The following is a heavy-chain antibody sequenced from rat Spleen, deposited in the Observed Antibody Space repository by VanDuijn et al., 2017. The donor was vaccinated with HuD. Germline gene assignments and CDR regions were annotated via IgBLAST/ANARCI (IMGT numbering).Heavy chain of an antibody. CDR1: GFTFSNYG. V-gene: IGHV5-27*01. D-gene: IGHD1-4*01. Sequence: EVQLVESGGGLVQPGRSLKLSCAASGFTFSNYGMAWVRQAPTKGLEWVASITNSGGSTYYRDSVKGRFTISRDNAKSTLYLQMDSLRSEDTATYYCTTEGVPGYWGQGVMVTVSS. J-gene: IGHJ2*01. CDR2: ITNSGGST. CDR3: TTEGVPGY.